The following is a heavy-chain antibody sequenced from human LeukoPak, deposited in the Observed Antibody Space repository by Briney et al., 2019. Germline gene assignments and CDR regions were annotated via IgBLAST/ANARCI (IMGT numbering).Heavy chain of an antibody. CDR3: ATNPPSWYSSGLGWFDP. V-gene: IGHV1-24*01. Sequence: GASVKVSCKVSGYTLTELSMHWVRQAPGKGLEWMGGFDPEDGETIYAQKFQGRVTMTEDTSTDTAYMELSSLRSEDTAVYYCATNPPSWYSSGLGWFDPWGQGTLVTVSS. CDR1: GYTLTELS. D-gene: IGHD6-6*01. CDR2: FDPEDGET. J-gene: IGHJ5*02.